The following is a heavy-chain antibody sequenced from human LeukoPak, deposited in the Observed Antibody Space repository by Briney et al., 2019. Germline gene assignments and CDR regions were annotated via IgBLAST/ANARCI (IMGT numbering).Heavy chain of an antibody. CDR2: INWNGGST. Sequence: GGSLRLSCAASGFTFSSYEMNWVRQAPGKGLEWVSGINWNGGSTGYADSVKGRFTISRDNAKNSLYLQMNSLRAEDTALYYCARGIGRFDYWGQGTLVTVSS. CDR1: GFTFSSYE. V-gene: IGHV3-20*04. J-gene: IGHJ4*02. CDR3: ARGIGRFDY. D-gene: IGHD2-15*01.